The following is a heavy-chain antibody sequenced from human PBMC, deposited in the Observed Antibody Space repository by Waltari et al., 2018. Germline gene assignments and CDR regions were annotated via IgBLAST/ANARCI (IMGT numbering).Heavy chain of an antibody. CDR3: ARGFSDGTGYYYHYFHF. CDR2: IIPVFNTP. J-gene: IGHJ4*02. D-gene: IGHD3-22*01. CDR1: GGPFSTYS. Sequence: QVQLVQSGAELKKPGSSVKVSCKASGGPFSTYSLNWVRQAPGQGLEWLGGIIPVFNTPKSAQKFQDRVTMTADESTNTAYMELSSLTSEDTAVYYCARGFSDGTGYYYHYFHFWGQGTLVTVSS. V-gene: IGHV1-69*01.